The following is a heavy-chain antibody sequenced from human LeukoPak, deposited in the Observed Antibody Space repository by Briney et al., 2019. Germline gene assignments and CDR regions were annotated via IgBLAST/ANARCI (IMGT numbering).Heavy chain of an antibody. CDR1: GGSINSYY. V-gene: IGHV4-59*01. J-gene: IGHJ5*02. D-gene: IGHD2-15*01. Sequence: PSETLSLTCSVSGGSINSYYWNWIRQPPGKGLEWIASISYSGNTHYNPSLESRVTISVDTSKNQFSLKLSSVTAADTAVYYCARDPRSSGYCSGGSCSDWFDPWGQGTLVTVSS. CDR2: ISYSGNT. CDR3: ARDPRSSGYCSGGSCSDWFDP.